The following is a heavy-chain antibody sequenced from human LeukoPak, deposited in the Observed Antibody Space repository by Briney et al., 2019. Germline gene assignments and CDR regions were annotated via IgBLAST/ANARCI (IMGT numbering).Heavy chain of an antibody. Sequence: GGSLRLSCAASGFTFGSYAMNWVRQAPGRGLEWVSTISSTGSTTYYADSVKGRSTISRDNSKNMLYLHMNSLRVEDTAVYYCAKVARPMPGTNNFDYWGQGTLVTVSS. CDR3: AKVARPMPGTNNFDY. D-gene: IGHD6-6*01. CDR1: GFTFGSYA. J-gene: IGHJ4*02. CDR2: ISSTGSTT. V-gene: IGHV3-23*01.